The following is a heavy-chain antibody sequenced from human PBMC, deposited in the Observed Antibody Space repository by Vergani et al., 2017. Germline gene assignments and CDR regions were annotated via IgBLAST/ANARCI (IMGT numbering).Heavy chain of an antibody. D-gene: IGHD2-2*01. J-gene: IGHJ4*02. CDR3: ARDSEGCSSTSCYQSFDY. CDR2: IIPMFGTA. Sequence: QVQLVQSGAEVKKPGSSVKVSCKASGGTFSSYAISWVRQAPGQGLEWMGGIIPMFGTANYAQKLQGRVTITADEFTSTAYMELSSLRSEDTAVYYCARDSEGCSSTSCYQSFDYWGQGTLVTVSS. V-gene: IGHV1-69*12. CDR1: GGTFSSYA.